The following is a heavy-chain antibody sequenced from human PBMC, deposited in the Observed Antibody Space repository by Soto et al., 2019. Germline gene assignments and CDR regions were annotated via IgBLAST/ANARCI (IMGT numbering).Heavy chain of an antibody. CDR3: ARGFIPENY. Sequence: QVHLVQSEGEVKKPGASVKVFCKTSGYTFSDYGVSWVRQAPGQGLEWMGWINTYNGNTKYEHKFQGRVTLTTDASTRTVFLELTSLKFDDAAVYYCARGFIPENYWGQGTRVTVSS. CDR2: INTYNGNT. CDR1: GYTFSDYG. J-gene: IGHJ4*02. V-gene: IGHV1-18*01. D-gene: IGHD2-2*01.